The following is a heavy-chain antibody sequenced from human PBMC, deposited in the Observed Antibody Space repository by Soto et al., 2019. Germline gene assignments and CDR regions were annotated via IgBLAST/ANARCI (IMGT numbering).Heavy chain of an antibody. J-gene: IGHJ6*03. CDR1: GGSISSGGYC. V-gene: IGHV4-31*03. CDR3: ARTNGYYYMDV. Sequence: SETLSLTCTVSGGSISSGGYCWSWIRQHPGRGLEWIGYIYYSGSTYYNPSLKSRVTISVDTSKNQFSLKLSSVTAADTAVYYCARTNGYYYMDVWGKGTTVTVSS. D-gene: IGHD2-8*01. CDR2: IYYSGST.